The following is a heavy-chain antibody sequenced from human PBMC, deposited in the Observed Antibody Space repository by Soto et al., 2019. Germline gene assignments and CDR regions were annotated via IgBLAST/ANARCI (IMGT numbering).Heavy chain of an antibody. V-gene: IGHV3-23*01. CDR2: ISGGGGGK. Sequence: EVRLLESGGGLEQPGGSLRLSCTTSGFTFDNFAMSWVRQAPGRGLEWVSAISGGGGGKYYADSVKGRFIISRDNSKXXXYLQLNGLRTEDTAVYYCAKDVHYDSSGGLDYWGQGTLVTVSS. CDR1: GFTFDNFA. D-gene: IGHD3-22*01. CDR3: AKDVHYDSSGGLDY. J-gene: IGHJ4*02.